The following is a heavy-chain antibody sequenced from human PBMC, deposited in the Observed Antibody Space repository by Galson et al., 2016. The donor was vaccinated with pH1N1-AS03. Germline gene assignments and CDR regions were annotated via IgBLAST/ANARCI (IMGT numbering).Heavy chain of an antibody. CDR3: AKGMTKVTSIYGMDV. Sequence: SLRLSCAASGFSLSSYAMSWVRQAPGKGLEWISGISASGGSTNYVESVKGRFTISRDNSRNTLDLQMNSLRADDTAIYYCAKGMTKVTSIYGMDVWGQGTTVSVSS. J-gene: IGHJ6*02. V-gene: IGHV3-23*01. CDR2: ISASGGST. D-gene: IGHD4-17*01. CDR1: GFSLSSYA.